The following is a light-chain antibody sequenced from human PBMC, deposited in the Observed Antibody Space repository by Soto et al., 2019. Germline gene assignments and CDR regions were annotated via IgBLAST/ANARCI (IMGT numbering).Light chain of an antibody. J-gene: IGKJ1*01. V-gene: IGKV1-5*03. CDR1: QSIDTW. CDR3: QQYRSYWT. Sequence: DIQMTQFPSTLSASVGDRVTITCRASQSIDTWLAWYQQKPGKAPKLLIYKVSSLESGVPSRFSGSGSKTEFTLSISRLQPDDFATYYCQQYRSYWTCGQGTKVEIK. CDR2: KVS.